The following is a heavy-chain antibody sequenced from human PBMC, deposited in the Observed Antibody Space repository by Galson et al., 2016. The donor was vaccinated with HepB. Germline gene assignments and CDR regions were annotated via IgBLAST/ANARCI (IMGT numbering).Heavy chain of an antibody. CDR1: GFIFGDYY. Sequence: LRLSCAASGFIFGDYYMSWIRQAPGKGLEWISYTAGGSTTVYHADSVKGRFTVSQDNAKRTLFLQMDSLRVDDTAMYFCARDREPETTMPIFDHWGQGVLVTVSS. CDR2: TAGGSTTV. D-gene: IGHD4-17*01. J-gene: IGHJ4*02. CDR3: ARDREPETTMPIFDH. V-gene: IGHV3-11*01.